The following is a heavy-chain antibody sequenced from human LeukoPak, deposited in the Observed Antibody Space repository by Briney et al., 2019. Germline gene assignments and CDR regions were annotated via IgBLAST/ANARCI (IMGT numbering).Heavy chain of an antibody. CDR3: ARDMPHERGINTLHDAFDI. CDR1: GFTFSSYS. Sequence: PGGSLRLSCAASGFTFSSYSMNWVRQAPGKGLEWVSSISSSSSYRYYADSVKGRFSISRDNAKNSLYLQMNSLRVEDTAVYYCARDMPHERGINTLHDAFDIWGQGTMVTVSS. V-gene: IGHV3-21*01. CDR2: ISSSSSYR. D-gene: IGHD3-10*01. J-gene: IGHJ3*02.